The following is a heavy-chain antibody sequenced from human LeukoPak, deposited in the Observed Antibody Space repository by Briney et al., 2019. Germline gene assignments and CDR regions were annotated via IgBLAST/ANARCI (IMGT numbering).Heavy chain of an antibody. CDR2: IKQDGSEK. CDR1: GFTFTTYW. Sequence: GGSLRLSCVGSGFTFTTYWMSWVRQAPGKGLEWVANIKQDGSEKYYVDSVKGRFTISRDNANNSLYLQMNSLRAEDTAVYYCAKDKMYSDFWSGHDAFDIWGQGTMVTVSS. J-gene: IGHJ3*02. V-gene: IGHV3-7*01. D-gene: IGHD3-3*01. CDR3: AKDKMYSDFWSGHDAFDI.